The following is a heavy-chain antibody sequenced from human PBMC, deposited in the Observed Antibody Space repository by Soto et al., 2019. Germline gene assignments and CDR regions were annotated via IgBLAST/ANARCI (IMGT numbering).Heavy chain of an antibody. Sequence: GESLKISCKGSGYSFAYYWTGWVRQVPGKGLEWMGSIYPSDSDTRYSPSFQGQVTISADKSIGTAYLQWSSLKASDTAVYFCARRQTYYFDSWGHGTLVTVSS. V-gene: IGHV5-51*01. CDR2: IYPSDSDT. CDR1: GYSFAYYW. CDR3: ARRQTYYFDS. J-gene: IGHJ4*01.